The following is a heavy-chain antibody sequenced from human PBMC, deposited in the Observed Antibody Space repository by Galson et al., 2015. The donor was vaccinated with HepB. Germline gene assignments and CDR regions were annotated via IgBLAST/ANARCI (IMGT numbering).Heavy chain of an antibody. J-gene: IGHJ5*02. CDR2: ISEHGSEK. D-gene: IGHD2-21*01. Sequence: SLRLSCAASGFSFSSNYMAWVRPAPGKGLEWVATISEHGSEKYYVDSVKGRFTISRDNAKNSLYLQMNGLRAGDTAMYYCASDRLPWGQGTLVTVSS. CDR3: ASDRLP. CDR1: GFSFSSNY. V-gene: IGHV3-7*03.